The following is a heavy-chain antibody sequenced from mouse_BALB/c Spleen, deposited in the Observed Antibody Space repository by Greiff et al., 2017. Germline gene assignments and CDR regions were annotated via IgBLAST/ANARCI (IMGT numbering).Heavy chain of an antibody. CDR3: ARGGDYDGN. D-gene: IGHD2-4*01. CDR2: ISYSGST. V-gene: IGHV3-2*02. J-gene: IGHJ3*01. CDR1: GYSITSDYA. Sequence: EVKLMESGPGLVKPSQSLSLTCTVTGYSITSDYAWNWIRQFPGNKLEWMGYISYSGSTSYNPSLKSRISITRDTSKNQFFLQLNSVTTEDTATYYCARGGDYDGNWGQGTLVTVSA.